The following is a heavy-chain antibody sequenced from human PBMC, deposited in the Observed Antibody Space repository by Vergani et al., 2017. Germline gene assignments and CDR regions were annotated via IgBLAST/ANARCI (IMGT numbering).Heavy chain of an antibody. D-gene: IGHD3-16*01. CDR3: AKRLPLWGFDY. Sequence: QVQLVESGGGVVQPGRSPRLSCAASGFIFSSYGIHWVRQAPGKGLERVAVTSYGGTNKYYADSVKGRFTISRDNAKNSLYLHMNSLRAEDTAIYYCAKRLPLWGFDYWGQGTLVTVSS. CDR2: TSYGGTNK. V-gene: IGHV3-30*19. CDR1: GFIFSSYG. J-gene: IGHJ4*02.